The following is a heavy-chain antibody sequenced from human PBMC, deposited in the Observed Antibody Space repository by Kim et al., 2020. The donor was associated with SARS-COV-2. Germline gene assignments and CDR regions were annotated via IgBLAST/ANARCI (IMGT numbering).Heavy chain of an antibody. CDR1: GFPFGSYA. CDR3: AKGSRLAPIMN. V-gene: IGHV3-23*01. CDR2: VTGTSEDR. Sequence: GGSLRLSCAASGFPFGSYAMSWVRQAPGKGLEWVAVVTGTSEDRLYVESVEGRFTISRDNYKSMLYLQMDRLRVEDTAVYYCAKGSRLAPIMNWGQGMLVTVSS. J-gene: IGHJ4*02. D-gene: IGHD3-16*01.